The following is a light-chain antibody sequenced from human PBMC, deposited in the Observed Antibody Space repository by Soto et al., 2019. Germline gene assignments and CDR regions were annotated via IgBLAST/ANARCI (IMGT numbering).Light chain of an antibody. V-gene: IGKV3-20*01. CDR2: GAS. CDR3: HQYVSSWT. CDR1: QSVSSSY. J-gene: IGKJ1*01. Sequence: EIVLTQSPGTLSLSPGEVATLSCRASQSVSSSYLAWYQQKPGQAPRLLIYGASSRATGIPDRFCGSGSGTDFTLTISRLEPEDFAVYYCHQYVSSWTLGQGTKVDIK.